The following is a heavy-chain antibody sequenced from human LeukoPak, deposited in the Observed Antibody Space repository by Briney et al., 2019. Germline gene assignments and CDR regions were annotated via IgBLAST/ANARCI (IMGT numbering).Heavy chain of an antibody. Sequence: GASVRVSCKASGYTFTGYYMHWVRQAPGQGLEWMGWMNPNSGNTGYAQKFQGRVTMTRNTSISTAYMELSSLRSEDTAVYYCAAGWQLSHDAFDIWGQGTMVTVSS. D-gene: IGHD6-13*01. CDR1: GYTFTGYY. J-gene: IGHJ3*02. CDR3: AAGWQLSHDAFDI. CDR2: MNPNSGNT. V-gene: IGHV1-8*02.